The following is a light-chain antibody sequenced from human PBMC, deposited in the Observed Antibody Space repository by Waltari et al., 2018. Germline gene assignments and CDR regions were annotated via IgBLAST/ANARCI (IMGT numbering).Light chain of an antibody. V-gene: IGLV2-14*03. CDR3: SSYTGSSTLV. Sequence: QSALTQPASVSGSPGQSITIPCTGTSTDVGAYEYVSWYQQYPGTAPKLLIYDVTNRPSWVSNRFTGSKSGNTASLTISGLQADDEADYYCSSYTGSSTLVFGTGTKVTVL. J-gene: IGLJ1*01. CDR2: DVT. CDR1: STDVGAYEY.